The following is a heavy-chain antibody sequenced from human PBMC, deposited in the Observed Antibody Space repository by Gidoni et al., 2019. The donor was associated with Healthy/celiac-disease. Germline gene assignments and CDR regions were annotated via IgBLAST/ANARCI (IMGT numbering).Heavy chain of an antibody. J-gene: IGHJ4*02. CDR2: ISYSGST. CDR1: GGSISSSSYY. Sequence: QLQLQESGPGLVMPSETLSLTCTVSGGSISSSSYYWGWIRQPPGKGLEWIWSISYSGSTYFNPSLKSRVTISVDTSKSLFSLKLSSVTSADTAVYYCARHSSGWTFDYWGQGTLVTVSS. D-gene: IGHD6-19*01. CDR3: ARHSSGWTFDY. V-gene: IGHV4-39*01.